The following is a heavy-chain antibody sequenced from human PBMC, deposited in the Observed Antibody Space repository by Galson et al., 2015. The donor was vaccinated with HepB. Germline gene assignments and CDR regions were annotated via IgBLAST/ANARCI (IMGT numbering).Heavy chain of an antibody. Sequence: SLRLSCAASGFTFSNYGMHWVRQAPGKGLEWVAVIWFDGSNKDCLDSVRGRFTISRDNSKNMLFLEMNSLRDEDTATYYCARSPSSSWGDGLDIWGQGTMVTVSS. J-gene: IGHJ3*02. CDR1: GFTFSNYG. D-gene: IGHD6-13*01. V-gene: IGHV3-33*01. CDR2: IWFDGSNK. CDR3: ARSPSSSWGDGLDI.